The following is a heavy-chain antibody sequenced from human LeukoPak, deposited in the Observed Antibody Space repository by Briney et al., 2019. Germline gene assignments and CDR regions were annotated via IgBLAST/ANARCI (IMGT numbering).Heavy chain of an antibody. CDR2: IYYSGST. V-gene: IGHV4-59*08. Sequence: PSETLSLTCTVSGGSISSYYWSWIRQPPGKGLEWIGYIYYSGSTNYNPSLKSRVTISVDTSKNQFSLKLRSLTAADTAVYYCARHRAGYHIDSWGQGTLVTASS. CDR3: ARHRAGYHIDS. CDR1: GGSISSYY. D-gene: IGHD3-9*01. J-gene: IGHJ4*02.